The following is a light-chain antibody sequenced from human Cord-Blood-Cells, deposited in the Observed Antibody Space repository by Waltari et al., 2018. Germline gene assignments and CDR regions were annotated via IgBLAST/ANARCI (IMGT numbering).Light chain of an antibody. CDR2: DAS. J-gene: IGKJ4*01. CDR3: QQYDNLPLT. Sequence: DIQMTKSPSYLFAYVGDRVTITCLESQDIINYLNWYQQKPGKAPKLLIDDASNLEIGVPSRFSGSGSVTDFTFTISSRQPEDIATYYCQQYDNLPLTFGGGTKVEIK. V-gene: IGKV1-33*01. CDR1: QDIINY.